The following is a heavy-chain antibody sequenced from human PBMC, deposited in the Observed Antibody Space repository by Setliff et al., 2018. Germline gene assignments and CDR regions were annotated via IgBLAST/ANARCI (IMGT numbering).Heavy chain of an antibody. J-gene: IGHJ6*03. V-gene: IGHV4-61*09. CDR2: IYASWST. Sequence: NPSETLSLTCTVSGDSINSRTNYWSWIRQPAGKGPEWIGHIYASWSTNYNPSLKSRVTISLDTSKNQFSLKLSSVTAADTAVYYCARASSGWYSAYYYYMDVWGKGTTVTVSS. CDR3: ARASSGWYSAYYYYMDV. CDR1: GDSINSRTNY. D-gene: IGHD6-19*01.